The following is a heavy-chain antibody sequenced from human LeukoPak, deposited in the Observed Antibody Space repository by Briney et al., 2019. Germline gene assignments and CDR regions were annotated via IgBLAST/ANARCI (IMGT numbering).Heavy chain of an antibody. V-gene: IGHV3-23*01. D-gene: IGHD2-2*01. CDR1: GFTFSSYA. Sequence: GGSLRLSCAASGFTFSSYAMSWVRQAPGKGLEWVSAISGSGGSTYYADSVKGRFTISRDNSKNTLYLQMNSLRAEDTAVYYCAKPIVVVPAAIRHPFDYWGQGTLVTVSS. CDR2: ISGSGGST. CDR3: AKPIVVVPAAIRHPFDY. J-gene: IGHJ4*02.